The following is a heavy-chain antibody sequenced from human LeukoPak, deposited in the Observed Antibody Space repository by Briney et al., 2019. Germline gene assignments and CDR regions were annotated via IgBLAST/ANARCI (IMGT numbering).Heavy chain of an antibody. V-gene: IGHV1-69*13. D-gene: IGHD5-24*01. J-gene: IGHJ6*02. Sequence: ASVKVSCKASGGTFSSYAISWERQAPGQGLEWMGGIIPIFGTANYAQKFQGRVTITADESTSTAYMELSSLRSEDTAVYYCARDVANVEMATMASGMDVWGQGTTVTVSS. CDR1: GGTFSSYA. CDR2: IIPIFGTA. CDR3: ARDVANVEMATMASGMDV.